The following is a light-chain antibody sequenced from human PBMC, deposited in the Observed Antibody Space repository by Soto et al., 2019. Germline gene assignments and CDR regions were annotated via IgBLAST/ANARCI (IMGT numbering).Light chain of an antibody. V-gene: IGKV3-11*01. Sequence: EIVLTQSPATLSLSPGERVTLSCRASQSVSSYLAWYQQKPGQAPRLLIYDASNRAAGIPARFSGGGSGTDFTCTISSLEPEDFAVYYCQQRLNWPLTFGGGTKVEIK. J-gene: IGKJ4*01. CDR2: DAS. CDR3: QQRLNWPLT. CDR1: QSVSSY.